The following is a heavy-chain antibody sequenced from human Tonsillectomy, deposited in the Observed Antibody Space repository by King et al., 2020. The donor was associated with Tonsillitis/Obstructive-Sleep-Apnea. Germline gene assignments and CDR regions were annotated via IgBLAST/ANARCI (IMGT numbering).Heavy chain of an antibody. V-gene: IGHV1-69*10. D-gene: IGHD3-22*01. CDR3: ARDMADDRKGFYNWFDP. CDR2: IIPILGIA. CDR1: GGTFSSYA. Sequence: QLVQSGAEVKKPGSSVKVSCKASGGTFSSYAISWVRQAPGQGLEWMGGIIPILGIANYAQKFQGRVTITADKSTSTAYMELSSLRSEDTAVYYCARDMADDRKGFYNWFDPWGQGTLVTVSS. J-gene: IGHJ5*02.